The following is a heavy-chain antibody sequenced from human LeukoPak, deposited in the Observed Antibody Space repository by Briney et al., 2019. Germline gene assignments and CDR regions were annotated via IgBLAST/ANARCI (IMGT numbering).Heavy chain of an antibody. Sequence: PGGSLRLSCAASGFTFSTYSMNWVRQAPGKGLEWVSAISSDGKYIYYADSVKGRFTVSRDNAKNSLYLQMNSLRAEDTAVYYCARGYMVRGVMFDYWGQGTLVTVSS. J-gene: IGHJ4*02. CDR2: ISSDGKYI. CDR1: GFTFSTYS. D-gene: IGHD3-10*01. V-gene: IGHV3-21*01. CDR3: ARGYMVRGVMFDY.